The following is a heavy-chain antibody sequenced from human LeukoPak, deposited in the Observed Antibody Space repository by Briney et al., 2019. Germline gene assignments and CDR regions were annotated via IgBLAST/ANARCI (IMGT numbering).Heavy chain of an antibody. Sequence: GGSLRLSCAASGSTFSRYWMHWIRQPPGKGLVWVSLIKNDGRTTIYADSVRGRFTISRDNAKNTVYLQMNSLRAEDTAVYYCATGDTYEYDYWGPGTLVTVSS. CDR1: GSTFSRYW. D-gene: IGHD3-16*01. CDR2: IKNDGRTT. CDR3: ATGDTYEYDY. J-gene: IGHJ4*02. V-gene: IGHV3-74*01.